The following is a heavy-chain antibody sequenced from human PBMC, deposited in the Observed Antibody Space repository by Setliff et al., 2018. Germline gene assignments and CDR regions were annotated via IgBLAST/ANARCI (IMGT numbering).Heavy chain of an antibody. Sequence: GGSLRLSCAASGFTVSSFSMHWVRQAPVKGLDWVATLSDDGSNEFYADSVKGRFTISRDNSKSTLYLEMNSLRAEDTAVYYCAKGSSWHGHYPHFNYWGQGTLVTVSS. CDR3: AKGSSWHGHYPHFNY. J-gene: IGHJ4*02. CDR2: LSDDGSNE. D-gene: IGHD6-13*01. V-gene: IGHV3-30*18. CDR1: GFTVSSFS.